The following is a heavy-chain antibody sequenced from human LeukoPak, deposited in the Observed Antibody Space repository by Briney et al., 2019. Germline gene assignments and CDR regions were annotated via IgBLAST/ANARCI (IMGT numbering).Heavy chain of an antibody. J-gene: IGHJ4*02. CDR3: ARGTIVGATPADY. V-gene: IGHV3-9*01. Sequence: SGGSLRLSCAASGFTFDDYAMHWVRQAPGKGLEWVSGISWNSGSIGYADSVKGRFTISRDNAKNSLYLQMNSLRAEDTAVYYCARGTIVGATPADYWGQGTLVTVSS. CDR2: ISWNSGSI. D-gene: IGHD1-26*01. CDR1: GFTFDDYA.